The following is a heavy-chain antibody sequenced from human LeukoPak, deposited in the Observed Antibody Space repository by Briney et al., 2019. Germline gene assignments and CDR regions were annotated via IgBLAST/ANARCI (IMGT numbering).Heavy chain of an antibody. V-gene: IGHV3-11*01. D-gene: IGHD1-26*01. J-gene: IGHJ6*03. Sequence: GGSLRLSCAASGFTFSDYYMSWIGQGPGNGLPWVSYISSSGSTIYYADSVKGRFTISRDNAKNSLYLQMNSLRAEDTAVYYCARDGVGANYYYYYYMDVWGKGTTVTVSS. CDR2: ISSSGSTI. CDR1: GFTFSDYY. CDR3: ARDGVGANYYYYYYMDV.